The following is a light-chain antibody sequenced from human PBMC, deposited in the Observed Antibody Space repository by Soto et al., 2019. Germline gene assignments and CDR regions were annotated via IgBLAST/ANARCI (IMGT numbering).Light chain of an antibody. CDR2: EVS. CDR3: CSYAGSTTQTYV. J-gene: IGLJ1*01. V-gene: IGLV2-23*02. CDR1: HNDVVSYNL. Sequence: QSALTQPSSVSWSPGQSITISFPGTHNDVVSYNLVSWYQQPPGKAPKVIIYEVSERPSGVSDRFSGSKSGNTASLMISGLQAEDEADYYCCSYAGSTTQTYVFGSGTKVTVL.